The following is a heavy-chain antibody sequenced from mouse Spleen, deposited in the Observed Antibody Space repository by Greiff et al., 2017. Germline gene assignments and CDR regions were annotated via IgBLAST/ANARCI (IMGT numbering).Heavy chain of an antibody. CDR3: ARLLRPYYFDY. CDR1: GYTFTDYY. J-gene: IGHJ2*01. V-gene: IGHV1-19*01. D-gene: IGHD1-2*01. Sequence: EVQLQQSGPVLVKPGASVKMSCKASGYTFTDYYMNWVKQSHGKSLEWIGVINPYNGGTSYNQKFKGKATLTVDKSSSTAYMELNSLTSEDSAVYYCARLLRPYYFDYWGQGTTLTVSS. CDR2: INPYNGGT.